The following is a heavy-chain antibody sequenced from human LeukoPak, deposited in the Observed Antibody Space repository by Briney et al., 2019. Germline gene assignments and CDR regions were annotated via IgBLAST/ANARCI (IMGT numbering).Heavy chain of an antibody. Sequence: KASETLSLTCAVYGGSFSGYYWSWIRQPPGKGPEWIGYIYYSGSTNYNPSLKSRVTISVDTSKNQVSLKLSSVTAADTAVYYCARDGRGYYDSSGSFDYWGQGTLVTVSS. CDR3: ARDGRGYYDSSGSFDY. D-gene: IGHD3-22*01. V-gene: IGHV4-59*01. CDR1: GGSFSGYY. CDR2: IYYSGST. J-gene: IGHJ4*02.